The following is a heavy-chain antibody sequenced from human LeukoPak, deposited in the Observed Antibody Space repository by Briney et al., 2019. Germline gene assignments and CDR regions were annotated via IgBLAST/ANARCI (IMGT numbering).Heavy chain of an antibody. J-gene: IGHJ6*02. CDR2: MNPNSGNT. CDR3: LIASVPTSYYYYYYGMDV. Sequence: ASVKVSCKASGYTFTSYDINWVRQATGQGLEWMGWMNPNSGNTGYAQKFQGRVTMTRNTSISTAYMELSSLRSEDTAVYYCLIASVPTSYYYYYYGMDVWGQGTTVTVSS. V-gene: IGHV1-8*01. CDR1: GYTFTSYD. D-gene: IGHD2-8*01.